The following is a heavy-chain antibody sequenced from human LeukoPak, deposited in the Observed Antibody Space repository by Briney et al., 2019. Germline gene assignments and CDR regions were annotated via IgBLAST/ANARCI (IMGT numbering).Heavy chain of an antibody. CDR2: ISAYNGNT. V-gene: IGHV1-18*01. D-gene: IGHD6-6*01. CDR3: ASRGGSSSGASGYYMDV. Sequence: GASVKVSCKASGYTFTSYGISWVRQAPGQGLEWMGWISAYNGNTNYAQKLQGRVTMTTDTSTSTAYMELRSLRSGDTAVYYCASRGGSSSGASGYYMDVWGKGTTVTVSS. J-gene: IGHJ6*03. CDR1: GYTFTSYG.